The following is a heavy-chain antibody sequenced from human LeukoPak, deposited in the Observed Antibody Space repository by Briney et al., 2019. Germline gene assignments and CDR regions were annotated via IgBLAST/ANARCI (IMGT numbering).Heavy chain of an antibody. J-gene: IGHJ4*02. D-gene: IGHD4-17*01. CDR2: LNSDGTTT. CDR1: GFTLSNYW. V-gene: IGHV3-74*01. CDR3: ARDGHGAYPIDY. Sequence: SGGSLRPSCAASGFTLSNYWMHWVRQAPGKGLVWVSRLNSDGTTTNYADSVKGRFTISRDKAKKTLYLQMNSLRAEDTAVYYCARDGHGAYPIDYWGQGALVTVSS.